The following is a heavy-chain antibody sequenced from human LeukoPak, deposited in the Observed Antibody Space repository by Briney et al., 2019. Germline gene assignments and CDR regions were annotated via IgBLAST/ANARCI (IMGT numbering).Heavy chain of an antibody. CDR1: GGSMSTYY. J-gene: IGHJ4*02. CDR3: ARVAWIQLWLGFDY. Sequence: SETLSLTCTVSGGSMSTYYWSWIRQPPGKGLEWIGYIYYSGSTYYNPSLKSRVTISLDTSKNQFSLKLSSVTAADTAVYYCARVAWIQLWLGFDYWGQGTLVTVSS. V-gene: IGHV4-30-4*01. D-gene: IGHD5-18*01. CDR2: IYYSGST.